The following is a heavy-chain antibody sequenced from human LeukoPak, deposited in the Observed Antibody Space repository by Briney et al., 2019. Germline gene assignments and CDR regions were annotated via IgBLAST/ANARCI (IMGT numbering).Heavy chain of an antibody. CDR2: INPNSGGT. Sequence: ASVKVSCKASGYTFTSYYMHWVRQAPGQGLEWMGWINPNSGGTNYAQKLQGSVTMTTDTSTSTAYMELRSLRSDDTAVYYCARDSRLHDAFDIWGQGTMVTVSS. CDR3: ARDSRLHDAFDI. V-gene: IGHV1-2*02. CDR1: GYTFTSYY. J-gene: IGHJ3*02.